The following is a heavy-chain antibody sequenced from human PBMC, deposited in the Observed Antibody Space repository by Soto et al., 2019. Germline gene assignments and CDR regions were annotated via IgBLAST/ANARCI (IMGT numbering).Heavy chain of an antibody. J-gene: IGHJ3*02. V-gene: IGHV3-7*05. CDR2: IRKDESKK. CDR1: GFTFSDYW. CDR3: ARDVSPGSGPYYDAFDI. Sequence: EVQLVESGGGLVQPGESLRLSCSASGFTFSDYWMTWVRQAPGKGLEWVANIRKDESKKSYLDSVRGRFTVSRDNARNLLSLQMDSLRAEDTALYYCARDVSPGSGPYYDAFDIWGQGTMVTVSS. D-gene: IGHD3-22*01.